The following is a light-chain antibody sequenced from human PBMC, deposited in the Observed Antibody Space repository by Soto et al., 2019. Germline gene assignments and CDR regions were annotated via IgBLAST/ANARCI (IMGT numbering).Light chain of an antibody. V-gene: IGLV3-27*01. Sequence: SYELTQPSSVSVSPGQTARITCSGDVLAKNYARWFQQKPGQAPALVIYKDSERPSGIPERFSGSSSGTTVTLTISGAQVEDEADYYCYSATDNNLRVFGGGTKVTVL. CDR2: KDS. J-gene: IGLJ3*02. CDR3: YSATDNNLRV. CDR1: VLAKNY.